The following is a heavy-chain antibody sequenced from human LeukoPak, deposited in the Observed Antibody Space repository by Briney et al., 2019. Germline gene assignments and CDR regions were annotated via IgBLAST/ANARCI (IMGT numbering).Heavy chain of an antibody. V-gene: IGHV1-18*01. J-gene: IGHJ6*02. CDR1: GFTFSSYG. CDR2: ISAYNGNT. Sequence: GGSLRLSCAASGFTFSSYGMHWVRQAPGKGLEWVGWISAYNGNTNYAQKLQGRVTMTTDTSTSTAYMELRSLRSDDTAVYYCARGMVRGVIQNYYYGMDVWGQGTTVTVSS. CDR3: ARGMVRGVIQNYYYGMDV. D-gene: IGHD3-10*01.